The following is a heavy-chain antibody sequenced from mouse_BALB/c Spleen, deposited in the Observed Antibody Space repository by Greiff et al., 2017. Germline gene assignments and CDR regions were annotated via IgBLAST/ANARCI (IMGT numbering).Heavy chain of an antibody. J-gene: IGHJ4*01. D-gene: IGHD2-1*01. CDR2: ISSGGSYT. V-gene: IGHV5-9-4*01. CDR3: ARNYGNYDAMDY. Sequence: EVKLVESGGGLVKPGGSLKLSCAASGFTFSSYAMSWVRQSPEKRLEWVAEISSGGSYTYYPDTVTGRFTISRDNAKNTLYLEMSSLRSEDTAMYYCARNYGNYDAMDYWGQGTSVTVSS. CDR1: GFTFSSYA.